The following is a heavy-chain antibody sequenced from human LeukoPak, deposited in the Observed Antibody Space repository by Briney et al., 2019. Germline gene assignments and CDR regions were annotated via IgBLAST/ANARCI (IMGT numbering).Heavy chain of an antibody. Sequence: ASVKVSCKASGYTFTIYAMHWVRQAPGQRLEWMGWINAGNGNTKYSQKFQGRVTITRDTSASTAYMELSSLRSEDTAVYYCARDSSGWQEGYNWFDPWGQGTLVTVSS. D-gene: IGHD6-19*01. CDR1: GYTFTIYA. CDR2: INAGNGNT. V-gene: IGHV1-3*01. CDR3: ARDSSGWQEGYNWFDP. J-gene: IGHJ5*02.